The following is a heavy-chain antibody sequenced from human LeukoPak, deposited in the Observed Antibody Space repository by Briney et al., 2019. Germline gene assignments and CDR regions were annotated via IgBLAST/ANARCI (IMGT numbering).Heavy chain of an antibody. CDR2: INPNSGGT. Sequence: GASVKVSCKASGYTFTGYYMHWVRQAPGQGLEWMGWINPNSGGTNYAQKFQGRVTMTRDTSISTAYMELSRLRSDDKAVYYCARDFDYGDYVRGFNWFDPWGQGTLVTVSS. CDR1: GYTFTGYY. CDR3: ARDFDYGDYVRGFNWFDP. D-gene: IGHD4-17*01. J-gene: IGHJ5*02. V-gene: IGHV1-2*02.